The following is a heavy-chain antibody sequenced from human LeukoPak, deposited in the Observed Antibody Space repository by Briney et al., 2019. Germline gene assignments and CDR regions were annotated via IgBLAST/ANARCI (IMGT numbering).Heavy chain of an antibody. CDR2: IYYSGST. Sequence: RPSETLSLTCTVSGGSISSSDYYWAWIRQPPGKGLEWIGSIYYSGSTYYNPSLKSRVTISVDTSKNQFSLKLSSVTAADTAVYYCARDSEVVRFLPDITHDAFDIWGQGTMVTVSS. J-gene: IGHJ3*02. CDR1: GGSISSSDYY. CDR3: ARDSEVVRFLPDITHDAFDI. V-gene: IGHV4-39*07. D-gene: IGHD3-10*01.